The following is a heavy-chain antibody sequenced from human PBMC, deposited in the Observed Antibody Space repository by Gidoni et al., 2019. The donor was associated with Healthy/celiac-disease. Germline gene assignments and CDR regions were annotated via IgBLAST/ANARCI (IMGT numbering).Heavy chain of an antibody. D-gene: IGHD6-13*01. CDR2: ISGSGGST. J-gene: IGHJ6*02. V-gene: IGHV3-23*01. CDR3: AKDPGYSSSWDDYYYGMDV. CDR1: GFTFSSYA. Sequence: EVQLLESGGGLVQPGGSLRRSCAASGFTFSSYAMSWVRQAPGKGLEWVSAISGSGGSTYYADSVKGRFTISRDNSKNTLYLQMNSLRAEDTAVYYCAKDPGYSSSWDDYYYGMDVWGQGTTVTVSS.